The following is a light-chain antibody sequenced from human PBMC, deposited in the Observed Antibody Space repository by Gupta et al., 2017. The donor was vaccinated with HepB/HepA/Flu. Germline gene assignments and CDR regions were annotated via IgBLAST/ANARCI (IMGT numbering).Light chain of an antibody. CDR1: QSVSSY. CDR2: DAS. Sequence: EIVLTQSPATLSLSPGERATLSCRASQSVSSYLAWYQQKPGQAPRLLIYDASNRATGIPARFSGSGPGTDFTLTMSSLEPEDFAVYYCQQRSNWHLTFGGGTKVEIK. V-gene: IGKV3D-11*02. CDR3: QQRSNWHLT. J-gene: IGKJ4*01.